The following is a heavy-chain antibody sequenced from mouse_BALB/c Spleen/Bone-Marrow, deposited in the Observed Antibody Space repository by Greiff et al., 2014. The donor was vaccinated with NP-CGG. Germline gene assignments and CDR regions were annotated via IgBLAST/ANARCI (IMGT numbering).Heavy chain of an antibody. V-gene: IGHV3-8*02. CDR2: ISYSGNT. CDR3: ATYDGYCFDY. D-gene: IGHD2-3*01. Sequence: EVKLVESGPSLVKPSQPLSLTCSVTGDSITSGYWNWIRKFPGNKLEYMGYISYSGNTYYNPPLKSRISITRDTSKNQYYLQLNSVTTEDTATYYCATYDGYCFDYWGQGTTLTVSS. J-gene: IGHJ2*01. CDR1: GDSITSGY.